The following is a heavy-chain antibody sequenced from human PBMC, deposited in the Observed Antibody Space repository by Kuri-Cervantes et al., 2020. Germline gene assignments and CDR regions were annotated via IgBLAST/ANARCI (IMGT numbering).Heavy chain of an antibody. CDR3: ARSSYYVRSGYSRRDLDL. CDR1: GGSFSGYY. Sequence: ESLKISCAVYGGSFSGYYWNWIRQPPGKGLEWIVEINHSGITNYNPSLTSRVTISVDTSKNQFSLRLSSVSAADTAVYYCARSSYYVRSGYSRRDLDLWGRGTLVTVSS. J-gene: IGHJ2*01. D-gene: IGHD3-22*01. V-gene: IGHV4-34*01. CDR2: INHSGIT.